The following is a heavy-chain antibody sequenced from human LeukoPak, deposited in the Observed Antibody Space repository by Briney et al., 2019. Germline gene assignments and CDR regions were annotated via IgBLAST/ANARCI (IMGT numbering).Heavy chain of an antibody. CDR3: ARGAYYDFWSGYYMDYYYYGMDV. V-gene: IGHV4-4*02. J-gene: IGHJ6*02. CDR2: VYHTGSS. CDR1: GGSISSSNW. Sequence: SETLSLTCAVSGGSISSSNWWSWVCQPPGKGLEWIGEVYHTGSSNYNPSLKSRVTISVDTSKNQFSLKLSSVTAADTAVYYCARGAYYDFWSGYYMDYYYYGMDVWGQGTTVTVSS. D-gene: IGHD3-3*01.